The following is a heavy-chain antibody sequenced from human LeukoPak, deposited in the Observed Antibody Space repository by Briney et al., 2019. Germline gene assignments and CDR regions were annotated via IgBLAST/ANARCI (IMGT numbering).Heavy chain of an antibody. V-gene: IGHV3-9*01. CDR1: GFTFDDYA. Sequence: GRSLRLSCAASGFTFDDYAMHWVRQAPGKGLEWVSGISWNSGSIGYADSVKGRFTISRDNAKNSLYLQMNSLRAEDTALYYCAKGKGEIATITLLDYWGQGTLVTVSS. CDR2: ISWNSGSI. J-gene: IGHJ4*02. D-gene: IGHD5-24*01. CDR3: AKGKGEIATITLLDY.